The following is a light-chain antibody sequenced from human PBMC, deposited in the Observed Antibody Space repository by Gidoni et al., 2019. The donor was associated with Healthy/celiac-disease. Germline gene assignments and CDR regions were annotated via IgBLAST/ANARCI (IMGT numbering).Light chain of an antibody. CDR2: GAS. CDR3: QQYGSSPKT. CDR1: QSVSSSY. Sequence: EIVLTQSPGTLSLSPGERATLSCRASQSVSSSYLAWYQQKPGQAPRLLIYGASSRATGIPDRFSASGSGTDFTLTISRLEPEEFAVYYCQQYGSSPKTFGQGTKVEIK. V-gene: IGKV3-20*01. J-gene: IGKJ1*01.